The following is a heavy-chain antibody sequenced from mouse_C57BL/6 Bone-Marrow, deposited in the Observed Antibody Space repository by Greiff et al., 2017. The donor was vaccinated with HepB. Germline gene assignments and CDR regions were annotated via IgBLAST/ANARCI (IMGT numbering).Heavy chain of an antibody. CDR3: ARCFYYYGSSYRYFDV. CDR1: GYTFTGYW. D-gene: IGHD1-1*01. Sequence: VQLQESGAELMKPGASVKLSCKATGYTFTGYWIEWVKQRPGHGLEWIGEILPGSGSTNYNEKFKGKATFTADTSSNTAYMQLSSLTTEDSAIYYCARCFYYYGSSYRYFDVWGTGTTVTVSS. CDR2: ILPGSGST. J-gene: IGHJ1*03. V-gene: IGHV1-9*01.